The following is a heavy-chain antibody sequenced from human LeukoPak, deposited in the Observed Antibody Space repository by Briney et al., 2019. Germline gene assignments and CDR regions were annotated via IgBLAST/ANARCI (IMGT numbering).Heavy chain of an antibody. J-gene: IGHJ6*03. V-gene: IGHV4-34*01. CDR3: ARGKRQLVKYYYYYMDV. CDR2: INHSGST. CDR1: GGSFSGYY. D-gene: IGHD6-13*01. Sequence: SETLSLTCAVYGGSFSGYYWSWIRQPPGKGLEWIGEINHSGSTNYNPSLKSRVTISVDTSKNQFSLKLSSVTGADTAVYYCARGKRQLVKYYYYYMDVWGKGTTVTVSS.